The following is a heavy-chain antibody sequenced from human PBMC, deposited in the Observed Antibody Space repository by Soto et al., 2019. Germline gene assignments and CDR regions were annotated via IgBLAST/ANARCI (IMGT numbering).Heavy chain of an antibody. CDR1: GGTFSSYA. Sequence: SVKVSCKASGGTFSSYAISWVRQAPGQGLEWMGGIIPIFGTANYAQKFQGRVTITADESTSTAYMELSSLRSEDTAVYYCARVAYDSSGYYVSFGMDVRGQRTKVTVSS. D-gene: IGHD3-22*01. CDR3: ARVAYDSSGYYVSFGMDV. J-gene: IGHJ6*02. CDR2: IIPIFGTA. V-gene: IGHV1-69*13.